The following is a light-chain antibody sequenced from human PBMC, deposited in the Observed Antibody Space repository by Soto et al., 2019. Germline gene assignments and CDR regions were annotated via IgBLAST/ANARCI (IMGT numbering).Light chain of an antibody. J-gene: IGKJ1*01. Sequence: EIVMTQSPATLSVSPGERATLSCRASQSVGSNLAWYQQKRGQAPRLLVYGASNRATGIPDRFSGSGSGTQFTLTISRLQSEDFAVYYCQKYNNWPPWTFGQGTKVDNK. V-gene: IGKV3-15*01. CDR1: QSVGSN. CDR2: GAS. CDR3: QKYNNWPPWT.